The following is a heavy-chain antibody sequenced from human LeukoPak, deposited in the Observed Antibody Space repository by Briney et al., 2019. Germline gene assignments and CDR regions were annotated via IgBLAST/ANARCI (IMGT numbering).Heavy chain of an antibody. Sequence: SETLSVTCRVSGYSITSGYYWGWIRQPAGKGLEWIGSINRSGSTYYNPSLQSRVTIAVDTSKNQFSLKLSSVTAADTAVYYCARDVDHYGSGSYSPEKDWGQGTLVTVSS. D-gene: IGHD3-10*01. CDR3: ARDVDHYGSGSYSPEKD. V-gene: IGHV4-38-2*02. J-gene: IGHJ4*02. CDR2: INRSGST. CDR1: GYSITSGYY.